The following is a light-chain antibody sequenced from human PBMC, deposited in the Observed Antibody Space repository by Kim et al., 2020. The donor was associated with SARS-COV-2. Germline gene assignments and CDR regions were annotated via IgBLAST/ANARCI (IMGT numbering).Light chain of an antibody. V-gene: IGLV3-21*04. CDR3: QVWDARSDLGV. J-gene: IGLJ3*02. CDR2: SDA. Sequence: PGKTTMITCGGNNIGNEHVHWYQQRPGQAPVLVISSDADRPSGVPERFSGSNSGNMATLTISRVEAGDEADYYCQVWDARSDLGVFGGGTKLTVL. CDR1: NIGNEH.